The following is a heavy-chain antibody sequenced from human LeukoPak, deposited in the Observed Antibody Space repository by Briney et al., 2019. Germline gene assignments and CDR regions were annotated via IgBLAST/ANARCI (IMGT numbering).Heavy chain of an antibody. CDR2: INPNSGDT. J-gene: IGHJ4*02. CDR3: ARGSGYYYDSSGYYYGNY. V-gene: IGHV1-2*02. CDR1: GYTFTGYY. Sequence: ASVKVSCKASGYTFTGYYMHWVRQAPGQGLEWMGWINPNSGDTNYAQKFQGRVTMTRDTSISTAYMELSRLRSDDTAVYYCARGSGYYYDSSGYYYGNYWGQGTLVTVSS. D-gene: IGHD3-22*01.